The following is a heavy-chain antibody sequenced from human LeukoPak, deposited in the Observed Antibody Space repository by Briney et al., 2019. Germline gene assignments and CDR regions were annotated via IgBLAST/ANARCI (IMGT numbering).Heavy chain of an antibody. Sequence: SETLSLTCTVSGGSISSGGYYWSWIRQHPGKGLEWIGYIYYSGSTYYNPSLKSRVTISVDTSKNQFSLKLSSVTAADTAVYYCARLSIAAAGTGGWFDPWGQGTLVTVSS. CDR2: IYYSGST. D-gene: IGHD6-13*01. V-gene: IGHV4-31*03. CDR3: ARLSIAAAGTGGWFDP. J-gene: IGHJ5*02. CDR1: GGSISSGGYY.